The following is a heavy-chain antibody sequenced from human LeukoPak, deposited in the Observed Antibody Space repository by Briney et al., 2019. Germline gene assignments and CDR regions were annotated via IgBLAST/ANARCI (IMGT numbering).Heavy chain of an antibody. CDR2: ISWNSGSI. CDR3: ARDQGGSYRGGIDY. Sequence: PGGSLRLSCAASGFTFDDYAMHWVRQAPGKGLEWVSGISWNSGSIGYADSVKGRFTISRDNAKNSLYLQMNSLRAEDTAVYYCARDQGGSYRGGIDYWGQGTLVTVSS. V-gene: IGHV3-9*01. J-gene: IGHJ4*02. D-gene: IGHD1-26*01. CDR1: GFTFDDYA.